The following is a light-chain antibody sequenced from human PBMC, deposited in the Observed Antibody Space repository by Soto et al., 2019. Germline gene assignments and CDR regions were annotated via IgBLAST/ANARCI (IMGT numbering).Light chain of an antibody. CDR3: SSYAGKTVYV. CDR1: SRDVGGYEY. Sequence: QSVLARPPSASGSPGQSVTISCTGTSRDVGGYEYVSWYQQHPGKAPKLIIYQVSQRPSGVPDRFSASKSGNTASLTVSGLQAEDEAEYYCSSYAGKTVYVFGTGTKLTVL. V-gene: IGLV2-8*01. CDR2: QVS. J-gene: IGLJ1*01.